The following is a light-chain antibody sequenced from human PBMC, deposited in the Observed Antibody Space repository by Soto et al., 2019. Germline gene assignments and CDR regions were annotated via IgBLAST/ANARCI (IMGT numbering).Light chain of an antibody. CDR2: AAS. Sequence: DIQMTQSPSSLSASVGDRVTITCRASQSINSYLNWYQQKPGKAPKLLIYAASSLQSGVPSRFSGSGYGTDFTLTISSLQPEDFATYYCQQSYSTPYTFGQGTKLEIK. CDR1: QSINSY. CDR3: QQSYSTPYT. V-gene: IGKV1-39*01. J-gene: IGKJ2*01.